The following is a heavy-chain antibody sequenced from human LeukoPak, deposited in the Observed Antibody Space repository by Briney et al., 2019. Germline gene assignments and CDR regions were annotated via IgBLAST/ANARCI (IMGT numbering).Heavy chain of an antibody. J-gene: IGHJ4*02. D-gene: IGHD3-22*01. CDR1: GFTFSSYG. Sequence: GRSLRLSCAASGFTFSSYGMHWVRQAPGKGLEWVAVIWYDGSNKYYADSVKGRFTISRDNSKNTLYLQMNSLRAEDTAVYYCVKPEYYYDSSGYYYFDYWGQGTLVTVSS. V-gene: IGHV3-33*06. CDR2: IWYDGSNK. CDR3: VKPEYYYDSSGYYYFDY.